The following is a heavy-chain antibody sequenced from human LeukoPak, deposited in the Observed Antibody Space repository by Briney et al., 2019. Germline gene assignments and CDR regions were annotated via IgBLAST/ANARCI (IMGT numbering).Heavy chain of an antibody. Sequence: GGSLRLSCAASGFTFSSYAMHWVRQAPGKGLEWVAVISYDGSNKYYADSVKGRFTISRDNSKNTLYLQMNSLRAEDTAVYYCPRPGAQWLVSGFLDYWGQGTLVTVSS. J-gene: IGHJ4*02. CDR1: GFTFSSYA. D-gene: IGHD3-3*01. CDR2: ISYDGSNK. CDR3: PRPGAQWLVSGFLDY. V-gene: IGHV3-30*04.